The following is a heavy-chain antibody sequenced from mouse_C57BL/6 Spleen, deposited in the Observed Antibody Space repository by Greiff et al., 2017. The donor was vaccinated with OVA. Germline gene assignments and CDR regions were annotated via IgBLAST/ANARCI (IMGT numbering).Heavy chain of an antibody. D-gene: IGHD3-2*01. V-gene: IGHV1-82*01. CDR1: GYAFSSSW. CDR3: ARGELRQLLLDY. J-gene: IGHJ4*01. CDR2: IYPGDGDT. Sequence: LQESGPELVKPGASVKISCKASGYAFSSSWMNWVKQRPGKGLEWIGRIYPGDGDTNYNGKFKGKATLTADKSSSTAYMQLSSLTSEDSAVYFCARGELRQLLLDYWGQGTSVTVSS.